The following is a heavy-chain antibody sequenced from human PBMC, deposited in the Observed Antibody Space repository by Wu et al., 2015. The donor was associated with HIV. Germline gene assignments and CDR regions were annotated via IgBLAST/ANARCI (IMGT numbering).Heavy chain of an antibody. V-gene: IGHV1-69*05. J-gene: IGHJ5*02. CDR3: ARAFRSSGSSETVPRYFDP. CDR2: IIPIFGTA. Sequence: QVQLVQSGAEVKKPGSSVKVSCKASGGTFSSYTISWVRQAPGQGLEWMGGIIPIFGTANYAQNFQGRVTITTDESTSTAYMELNSLRSEDTAVYYCARAFRSSGSSETVPRYFDPWGQGTLVTVSS. CDR1: GGTFSSYT. D-gene: IGHD3-10*01.